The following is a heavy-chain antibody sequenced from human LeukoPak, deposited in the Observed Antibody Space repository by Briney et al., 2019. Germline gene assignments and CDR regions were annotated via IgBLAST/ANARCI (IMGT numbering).Heavy chain of an antibody. CDR3: ARRPFEATGSSGWYLAFDI. CDR1: GYSFTSYW. Sequence: LGESLKISCKGSGYSFTSYWIGWVRQMPGKGLEWMGIIYPGDSDTRYSPSFQGQVTISADKSISTAYLQWSSLKASDTAMYYCARRPFEATGSSGWYLAFDIWSQGTMVTVSS. J-gene: IGHJ3*02. CDR2: IYPGDSDT. D-gene: IGHD6-19*01. V-gene: IGHV5-51*01.